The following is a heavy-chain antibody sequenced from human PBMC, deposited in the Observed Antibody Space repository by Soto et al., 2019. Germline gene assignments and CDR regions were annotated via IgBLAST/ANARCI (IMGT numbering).Heavy chain of an antibody. CDR2: INFSGGGT. CDR1: GYSFINFY. V-gene: IGHV1-46*01. Sequence: ASVKVSCKXSGYSFINFYVHWVRQAPGQGLVWMGIINFSGGGTTYAQKFQGRVTMTRDTSTNTVYMQLTSLRSDDTAVYYCARGAAVAGGNNWFDPWGQGTLVTSPQ. CDR3: ARGAAVAGGNNWFDP. J-gene: IGHJ5*02. D-gene: IGHD6-19*01.